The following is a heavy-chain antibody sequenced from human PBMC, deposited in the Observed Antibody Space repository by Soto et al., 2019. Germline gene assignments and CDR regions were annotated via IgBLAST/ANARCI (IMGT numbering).Heavy chain of an antibody. V-gene: IGHV1-2*02. J-gene: IGHJ4*01. Sequence: QVQLVQSGAEVKRPGASVKVSCQASGYAFSAYYIHWVRQAPGQGLEWMGWVNPHTGDSKYTEIFKGRVTLTSGTSTNTSYMDLTSLTSADTAVYYCARRHGARSNVFRSAFPLDFWGQGTLVAVSS. D-gene: IGHD3-3*01. CDR2: VNPHTGDS. CDR1: GYAFSAYY. CDR3: ARRHGARSNVFRSAFPLDF.